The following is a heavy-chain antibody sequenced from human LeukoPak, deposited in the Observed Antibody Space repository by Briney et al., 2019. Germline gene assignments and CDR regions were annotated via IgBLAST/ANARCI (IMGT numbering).Heavy chain of an antibody. CDR2: IRTKAYGGTT. D-gene: IGHD3-22*01. V-gene: IGHV3-49*04. CDR1: GFTFGYYA. Sequence: PGGSLRLSCTTSGFTFGYYAMSWVRQPPGKGLEWVVFIRTKAYGGTTEYAASVKGRFTISRDDSKSIAYLQMNSLKTEDTAVYYCSRDLSPTYYADTSGYYRDLFDYWGQGTLVTVSS. CDR3: SRDLSPTYYADTSGYYRDLFDY. J-gene: IGHJ4*02.